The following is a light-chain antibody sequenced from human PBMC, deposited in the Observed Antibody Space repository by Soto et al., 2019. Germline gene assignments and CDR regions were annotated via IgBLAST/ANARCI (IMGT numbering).Light chain of an antibody. V-gene: IGKV3-15*01. Sequence: EIVLTQSPATLSVSPGETATLSCRASQSVSSNLAWYQQKPGQAPRLLIYGASTRATGMPARFSGSGSGTEFTLTISSLQSEDFAVYYCQQYNNWPPMYTFGQGTKLEIK. J-gene: IGKJ2*01. CDR1: QSVSSN. CDR3: QQYNNWPPMYT. CDR2: GAS.